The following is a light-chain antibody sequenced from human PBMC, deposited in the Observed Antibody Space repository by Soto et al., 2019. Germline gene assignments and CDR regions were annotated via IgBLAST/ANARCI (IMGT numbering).Light chain of an antibody. CDR1: SSDVGRYNY. Sequence: QSALAQPASVSGSPGQSITISCTRTSSDVGRYNYVSWFQQHPGKAPKLLIYDVSNWPTGGCDRFSGSKSGSTASLPISGLQSEDEGDYYCTSVPTRSTFVFGTGTKLTVL. CDR2: DVS. CDR3: TSVPTRSTFV. V-gene: IGLV2-14*01. J-gene: IGLJ1*01.